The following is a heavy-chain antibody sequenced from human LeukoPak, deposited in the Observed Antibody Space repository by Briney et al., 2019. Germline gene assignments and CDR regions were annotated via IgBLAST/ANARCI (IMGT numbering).Heavy chain of an antibody. V-gene: IGHV3-30*03. D-gene: IGHD3-3*01. CDR2: ISYDGSNK. Sequence: PGRSLRLSCAASGFTFSSYGMHWVRQAPGKGLEWVAVISYDGSNKYYADSVKGRFTISRDNAKNSLYLQMNSLRAEDTAVYYCARDRGDLEWPEPHYWGQGTLVTVSS. CDR3: ARDRGDLEWPEPHY. CDR1: GFTFSSYG. J-gene: IGHJ4*02.